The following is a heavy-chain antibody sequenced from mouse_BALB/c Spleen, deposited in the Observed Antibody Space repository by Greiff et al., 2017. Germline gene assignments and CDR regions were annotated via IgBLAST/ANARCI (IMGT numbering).Heavy chain of an antibody. CDR3: ARDWYFDV. Sequence: EVQLVESGGGLVQPGGSLKLSCAASGFTFSSYGMSWVRQTPDKRLELVATINSNGGSTYYPDSVKGRFTISRDNAKNTLYLQMSSLKSEDTAMYYCARDWYFDVWGAGTTVTVSS. V-gene: IGHV5-6-3*01. CDR1: GFTFSSYG. J-gene: IGHJ1*01. CDR2: INSNGGST.